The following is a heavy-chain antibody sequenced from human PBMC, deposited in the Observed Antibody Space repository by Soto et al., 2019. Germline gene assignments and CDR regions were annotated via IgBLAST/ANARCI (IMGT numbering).Heavy chain of an antibody. J-gene: IGHJ6*03. V-gene: IGHV1-18*01. Sequence: ASVKVSCKASGYTFTSYGISWVRQAPGQGLEWMGWISAYNGNTNYAQKLQGRVTMTTDTSTSTAYMELRSLRSDDTAVYYCARARTAMVYYYYYYMDVWGKGTTVTVSS. CDR2: ISAYNGNT. D-gene: IGHD5-18*01. CDR1: GYTFTSYG. CDR3: ARARTAMVYYYYYYMDV.